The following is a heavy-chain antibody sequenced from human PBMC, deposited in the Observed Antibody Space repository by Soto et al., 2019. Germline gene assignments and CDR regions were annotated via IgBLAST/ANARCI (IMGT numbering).Heavy chain of an antibody. J-gene: IGHJ4*02. V-gene: IGHV1-18*01. D-gene: IGHD3-22*01. CDR2: ISAYNGNT. CDR1: GYTFTSYG. Sequence: GASVKVSCKASGYTFTSYGISWVRQAPGQGLEWMGWISAYNGNTKYAQKVQGRVTMTTDTSTSTAHMELRSLRSNDTAVYYCARGWGYDSSYYYFDYWGQGSLVTVSS. CDR3: ARGWGYDSSYYYFDY.